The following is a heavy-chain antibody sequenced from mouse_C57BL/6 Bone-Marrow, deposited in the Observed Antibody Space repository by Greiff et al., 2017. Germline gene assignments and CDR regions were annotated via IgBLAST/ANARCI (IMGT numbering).Heavy chain of an antibody. CDR2: IDPSDSYT. D-gene: IGHD1-1*01. CDR3: ATLFYIDY. CDR1: GYTFTSYW. J-gene: IGHJ2*01. Sequence: QVHVKQPGAELVKPGASVKLSCKASGYTFTSYWMHWVKQRPGQGLEWIGEIDPSDSYTNYNQKFKGKSTLTVDKSSSTAYMPLSSLTSEDSAVYYCATLFYIDYWGQGTTLTVSS. V-gene: IGHV1-69*01.